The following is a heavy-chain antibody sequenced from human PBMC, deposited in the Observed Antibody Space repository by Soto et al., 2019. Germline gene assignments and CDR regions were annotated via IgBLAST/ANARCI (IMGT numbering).Heavy chain of an antibody. CDR3: AKDSPLDYSNHLDYFDY. CDR1: GFTFSSYA. D-gene: IGHD4-4*01. CDR2: ISGSGGST. Sequence: GGSLRLSCAASGFTFSSYAMSWVRQAPGKGLEWVSAISGSGGSTYYADSVKGRFTISRDNSKNTLYLQMNSLRAEDTAVYYCAKDSPLDYSNHLDYFDYWGQGTLVTVSS. J-gene: IGHJ4*02. V-gene: IGHV3-23*01.